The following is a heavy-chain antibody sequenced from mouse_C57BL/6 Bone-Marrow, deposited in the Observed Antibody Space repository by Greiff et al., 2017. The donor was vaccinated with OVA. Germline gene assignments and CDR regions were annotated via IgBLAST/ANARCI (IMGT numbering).Heavy chain of an antibody. CDR1: GYTFTEYT. V-gene: IGHV1-62-2*01. Sequence: QVQLQQSGAELVKPGASVKLSCKASGYTFTEYTIHWVKQRSGQGLEWIGWFYPGSGSIKYNEKFKDKATLTADKSSSTVYMELSRLTSEDSAVYCCARRGPYYGSTFDYFDYWGQGTTLTVSS. CDR3: ARRGPYYGSTFDYFDY. CDR2: FYPGSGSI. D-gene: IGHD1-1*01. J-gene: IGHJ2*01.